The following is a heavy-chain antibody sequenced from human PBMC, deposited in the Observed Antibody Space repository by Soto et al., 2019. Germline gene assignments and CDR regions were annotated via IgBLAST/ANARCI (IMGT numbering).Heavy chain of an antibody. Sequence: QEQLQESGPGLVKPSGTLSLTCAVSSGSISSSNWWTWVRQPPGKGLEWIGEIYHSGSTNYNPSLKIRVTISVDKSKNQFSLQLRSVTAADTAVYYCARGVGGYCSSTSCSTEYFQHWGQGTLVTVSS. CDR1: SGSISSSNW. J-gene: IGHJ1*01. CDR2: IYHSGST. D-gene: IGHD2-2*01. CDR3: ARGVGGYCSSTSCSTEYFQH. V-gene: IGHV4-4*02.